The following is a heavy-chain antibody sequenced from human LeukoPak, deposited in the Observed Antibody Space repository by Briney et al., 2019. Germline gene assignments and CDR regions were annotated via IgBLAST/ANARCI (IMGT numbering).Heavy chain of an antibody. Sequence: SETLSLTCTVSGGSISSYYWSWIRQPPGKGLEWLGYIYYSGSTNYNPSLKSRVTISVDTSKNQFSLKLSSVTAADTAVYYCARDGSVDHSDNYYYYGMDVWGQGTTVTVSS. CDR2: IYYSGST. J-gene: IGHJ6*02. D-gene: IGHD6-19*01. CDR3: ARDGSVDHSDNYYYYGMDV. CDR1: GGSISSYY. V-gene: IGHV4-59*01.